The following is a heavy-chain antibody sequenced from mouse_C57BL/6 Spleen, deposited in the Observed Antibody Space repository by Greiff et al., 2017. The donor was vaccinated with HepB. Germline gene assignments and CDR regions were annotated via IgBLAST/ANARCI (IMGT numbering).Heavy chain of an antibody. CDR3: ARKGMYYSAMDY. Sequence: VQLKESGGDLVKPGGSLKLSCAASGFTFSSYGMSWVRQTPDKRLEWVATISSGGSYTYYPDSVKGRFTISRDNAKNTLYLQMSSLKSEDTAMYYCARKGMYYSAMDYWGQGTSVTVSS. J-gene: IGHJ4*01. CDR1: GFTFSSYG. V-gene: IGHV5-6*01. CDR2: ISSGGSYT.